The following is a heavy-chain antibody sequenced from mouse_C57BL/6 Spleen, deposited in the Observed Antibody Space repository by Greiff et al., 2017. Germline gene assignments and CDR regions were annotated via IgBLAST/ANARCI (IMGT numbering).Heavy chain of an antibody. J-gene: IGHJ4*01. D-gene: IGHD2-5*01. CDR2: IDPEDGET. Sequence: VQLQQSGVELVKPGASVKLSCTASGFNIKDYYMHWVKQRTEQGLEWIGRIDPEDGETKYAPKVKGKATITADTSSNNAYLQLSSLTSEHTAFYYCARAEGHTSNYEGYYAMDYWGQGTSVTVSS. CDR1: GFNIKDYY. CDR3: ARAEGHTSNYEGYYAMDY. V-gene: IGHV14-2*01.